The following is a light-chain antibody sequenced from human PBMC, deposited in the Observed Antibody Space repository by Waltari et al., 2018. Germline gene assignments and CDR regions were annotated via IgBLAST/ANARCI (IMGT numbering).Light chain of an antibody. J-gene: IGLJ2*01. V-gene: IGLV1-51*02. CDR3: QTWDSSLNAVV. CDR1: NSNIGNNF. CDR2: ENF. Sequence: QSVLTQPPSVSAAPGQRVYISCSGTNSNIGNNFVSWYQQFPGTAPRPLIYENFESQQGIPTRSSGAKAERSAGLGTTRVQTGDEADYYCQTWDSSLNAVVFGGGTTVTVL.